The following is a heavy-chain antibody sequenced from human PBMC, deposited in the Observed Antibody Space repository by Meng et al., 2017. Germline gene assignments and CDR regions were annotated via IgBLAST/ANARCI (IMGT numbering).Heavy chain of an antibody. Sequence: GESLKTSCAASGFTFSSYWMHWVRQAPGKGLEWVSAISGSGGSTYYADSVKGRFTISRDNSKNTLYLQMNSLRAEDTAVYYCAKELYSSGWSYYFDYWGQGTLVTVSS. CDR2: ISGSGGST. J-gene: IGHJ4*02. D-gene: IGHD6-19*01. V-gene: IGHV3-23*01. CDR1: GFTFSSYW. CDR3: AKELYSSGWSYYFDY.